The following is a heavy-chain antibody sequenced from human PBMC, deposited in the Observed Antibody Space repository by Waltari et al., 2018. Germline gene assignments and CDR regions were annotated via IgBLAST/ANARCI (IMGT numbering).Heavy chain of an antibody. D-gene: IGHD3-3*01. CDR1: GGSISSGGYY. CDR2: IYYSGST. Sequence: QVQLQESGPGLVKPSETLSLTCTVSGGSISSGGYYLCWIRQHPGKGLEWIGYIYYSGSTYYNPSLKSRVTISVDTSKNQFSLKLSSVTAADTAVYYCARELFGVVSAFDIWGQGTMVTVSS. CDR3: ARELFGVVSAFDI. V-gene: IGHV4-31*03. J-gene: IGHJ3*02.